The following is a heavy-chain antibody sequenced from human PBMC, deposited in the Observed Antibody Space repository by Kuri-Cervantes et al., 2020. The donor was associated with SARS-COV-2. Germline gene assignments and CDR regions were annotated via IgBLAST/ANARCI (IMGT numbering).Heavy chain of an antibody. CDR3: ARDQSITMIVVVNRDAFDI. J-gene: IGHJ3*02. V-gene: IGHV3-23*01. D-gene: IGHD3-22*01. CDR2: ISGSGGRA. Sequence: LSLTCAASGFTFSSYAMSWVRQAPGKGLEWVSDISGSGGRAYYADSVRGRFTISRDNSKNTLYLQMNSLRAEDTAIYYCARDQSITMIVVVNRDAFDIWGQGTMVTVSS. CDR1: GFTFSSYA.